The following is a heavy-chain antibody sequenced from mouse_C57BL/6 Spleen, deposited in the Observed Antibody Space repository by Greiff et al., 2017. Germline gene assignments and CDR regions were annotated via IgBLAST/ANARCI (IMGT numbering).Heavy chain of an antibody. CDR2: IDPANGNT. CDR1: GFNIKNTY. V-gene: IGHV14-3*01. D-gene: IGHD1-1*01. J-gene: IGHJ4*01. Sequence: VQLQQSVAELVRPGASVKLSCTASGFNIKNTYMHWVKQRPEQGLEWIGRIDPANGNTKYAPKFQGKATITADTSSNTAYLQLSSLTSEDTAIYYCARSLCYCGSGCEGYAMGCWGQGTSVTVSS. CDR3: ARSLCYCGSGCEGYAMGC.